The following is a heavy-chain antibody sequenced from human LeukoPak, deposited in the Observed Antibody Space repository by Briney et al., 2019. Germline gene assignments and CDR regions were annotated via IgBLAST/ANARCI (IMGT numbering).Heavy chain of an antibody. CDR3: ARAMDTAMASFDY. D-gene: IGHD5-18*01. V-gene: IGHV4-39*07. J-gene: IGHJ4*02. Sequence: SETLSLTCTVSGGSISSSSYYWGWIRQPPGKGLEWIGSIYYSGSTYYNPSLKSRVTISVDTSKNQFSLKLSSVTAADTAVYYCARAMDTAMASFDYWGQGTLVTVSS. CDR2: IYYSGST. CDR1: GGSISSSSYY.